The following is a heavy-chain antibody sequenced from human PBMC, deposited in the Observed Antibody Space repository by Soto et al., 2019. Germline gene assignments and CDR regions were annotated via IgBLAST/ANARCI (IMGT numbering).Heavy chain of an antibody. CDR1: GGSISGYY. D-gene: IGHD2-21*02. CDR2: MYNTGST. CDR3: ARDLWGYCGTDCYPLDV. J-gene: IGHJ6*02. V-gene: IGHV4-59*01. Sequence: SETLSLTCTVSGGSISGYYWSWIRQPPGKGLEWIGYMYNTGSTVYNPSFKSRVTTSVDTSKSQFSLRLNSVTAADTAVYYCARDLWGYCGTDCYPLDVWGQGTTVTVSS.